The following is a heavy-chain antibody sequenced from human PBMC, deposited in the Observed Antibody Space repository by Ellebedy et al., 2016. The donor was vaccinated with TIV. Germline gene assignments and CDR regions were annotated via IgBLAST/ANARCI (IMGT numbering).Heavy chain of an antibody. V-gene: IGHV1-2*02. D-gene: IGHD4-17*01. CDR3: ARGPDPVTIDF. CDR1: GYTFIYNY. Sequence: AASVKVSCKTSGYTFIYNYIHWVRQAPGQRLEWIGWLNPNSGVTTYAQRSQGRVTLTRDTSIATAYIEVGTLRSDDTAVYYCARGPDPVTIDFWGQGTLVTVSS. CDR2: LNPNSGVT. J-gene: IGHJ4*02.